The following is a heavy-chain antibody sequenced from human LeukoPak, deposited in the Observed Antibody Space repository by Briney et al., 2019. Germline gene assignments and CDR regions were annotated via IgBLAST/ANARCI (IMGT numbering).Heavy chain of an antibody. J-gene: IGHJ4*02. V-gene: IGHV3-23*01. Sequence: GGSLRLSCAASGFTFNNYAMNWVRQAPGKGLEWVSVITSSGSTYADSVKGRFTISRDNSKNTLYLQMNRLRAEDTAIYYCAKDLYGDYDFDCWGRGTLVIVSS. D-gene: IGHD4-17*01. CDR1: GFTFNNYA. CDR2: ITSSGST. CDR3: AKDLYGDYDFDC.